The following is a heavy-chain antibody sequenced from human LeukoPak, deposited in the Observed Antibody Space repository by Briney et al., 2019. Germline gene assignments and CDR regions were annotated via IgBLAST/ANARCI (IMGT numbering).Heavy chain of an antibody. Sequence: PGGSLRLSCAASGFTFSSYTMHWVRQAPGKGLEWVAVISYDGSTKYSADSMKGRFTISRDNSKNTLYLQMNSLRAEDTAVYYCAREGYYDSSGYSDAGIDCWGQGSLVTVSS. CDR1: GFTFSSYT. V-gene: IGHV3-30*04. D-gene: IGHD3-22*01. CDR3: AREGYYDSSGYSDAGIDC. J-gene: IGHJ4*02. CDR2: ISYDGSTK.